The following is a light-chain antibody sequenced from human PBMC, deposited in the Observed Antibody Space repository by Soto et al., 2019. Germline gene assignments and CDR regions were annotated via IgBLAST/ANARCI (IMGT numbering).Light chain of an antibody. CDR1: QSISSW. Sequence: DIQMTQSPSTLSASVGDRVTITCRASQSISSWLAWYQQKPGKAPDLLIYAASRLQSGVPSRFSGNGSDTDFILTISSLQPEDFATYYCLQNYNYPRTFGQGTRLEIK. CDR2: AAS. CDR3: LQNYNYPRT. V-gene: IGKV1-5*01. J-gene: IGKJ5*01.